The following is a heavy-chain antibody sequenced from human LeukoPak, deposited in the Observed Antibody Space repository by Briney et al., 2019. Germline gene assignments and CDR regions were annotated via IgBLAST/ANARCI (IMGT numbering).Heavy chain of an antibody. Sequence: ASVKVSCKASGYTFTGYYMHWVRQAPGQGLEWMGWINPNSGGTNYAQKLQGRVTMTTDTSTSTAYMELRSLRSDDTAVYYCARGYITMAYFDCWGQGTLVTVSS. J-gene: IGHJ4*02. CDR1: GYTFTGYY. V-gene: IGHV1-2*02. CDR2: INPNSGGT. CDR3: ARGYITMAYFDC. D-gene: IGHD3-10*01.